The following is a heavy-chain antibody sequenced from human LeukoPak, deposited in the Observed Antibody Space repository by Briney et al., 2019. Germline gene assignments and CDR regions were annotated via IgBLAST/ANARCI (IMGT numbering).Heavy chain of an antibody. CDR2: IKQDGSEK. Sequence: GGSLRLSCAASGFTFSSYWMSWVRQAPGKGLEWVANIKQDGSEKYYVDSVKGRFTISRDNAKNSLYLQMNSLRAEDTAVYYGARDLLVGATPPVLDYWGQGTLVTVSS. CDR1: GFTFSSYW. J-gene: IGHJ4*02. CDR3: ARDLLVGATPPVLDY. D-gene: IGHD1-26*01. V-gene: IGHV3-7*01.